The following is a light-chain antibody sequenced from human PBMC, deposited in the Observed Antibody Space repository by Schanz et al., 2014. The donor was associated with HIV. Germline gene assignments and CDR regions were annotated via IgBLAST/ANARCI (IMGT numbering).Light chain of an antibody. CDR2: DAS. J-gene: IGKJ3*01. CDR3: QQYATSAFT. V-gene: IGKV3-11*01. Sequence: EIVLTQSPATLSLSPGERATLSCRASQSVGSVLAWYQQKPGQAPRLLIYDASNRATGIPARFSGSGSGTDFSLTISRLEPEDFAVYFCQQYATSAFTFGPGTKVDIK. CDR1: QSVGSV.